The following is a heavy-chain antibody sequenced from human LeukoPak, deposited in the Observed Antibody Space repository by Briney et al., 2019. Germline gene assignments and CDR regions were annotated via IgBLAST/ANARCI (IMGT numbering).Heavy chain of an antibody. Sequence: GGSLRLSCAASGFTFSSYAMHWVRQAPGKGLEWVAVISYDGSNKYYADSVKGRFTISRDNSKNTLYLQMNSLRAEDTAVYYCAKDLLRFLEWLLSPYYYYYGMDVWGQGTTVTVSS. CDR3: AKDLLRFLEWLLSPYYYYYGMDV. CDR1: GFTFSSYA. CDR2: ISYDGSNK. D-gene: IGHD3-3*01. J-gene: IGHJ6*02. V-gene: IGHV3-30-3*01.